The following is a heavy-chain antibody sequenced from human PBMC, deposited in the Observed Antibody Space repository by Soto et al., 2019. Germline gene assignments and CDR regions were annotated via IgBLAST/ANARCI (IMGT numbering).Heavy chain of an antibody. CDR1: GFTFSSYG. D-gene: IGHD3-22*01. V-gene: IGHV3-30*18. Sequence: GGSLRLSCAASGFTFSSYGMHWVRQAPGKGLEWVAVISYDGSNKYYADSVKGRFTISRDNSKNTLYLQMNSLRAEDTAVYYCAKEGDYYDSSGYGAYYYYGMDVWGQGTTVTVSS. J-gene: IGHJ6*02. CDR2: ISYDGSNK. CDR3: AKEGDYYDSSGYGAYYYYGMDV.